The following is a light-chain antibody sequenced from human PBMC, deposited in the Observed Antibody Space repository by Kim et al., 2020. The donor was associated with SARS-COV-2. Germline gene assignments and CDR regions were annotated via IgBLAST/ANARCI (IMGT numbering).Light chain of an antibody. V-gene: IGLV1-36*01. CDR3: AAWDDRLNGSV. CDR2: CDD. CDR1: SSNIGNNP. J-gene: IGLJ3*02. Sequence: QRVTISCSGSSSNIGNNPVSWYQQLPGTAPKLLIYCDDLLPAGVSDRFSGSESGTSASLAISGLQSEDEADYYCAAWDDRLNGSVFGGGTQLTVL.